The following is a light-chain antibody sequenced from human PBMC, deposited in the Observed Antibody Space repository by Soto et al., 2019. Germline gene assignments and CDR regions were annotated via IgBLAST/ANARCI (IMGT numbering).Light chain of an antibody. J-gene: IGLJ2*01. V-gene: IGLV2-23*02. CDR1: SSDVGNYNL. CDR2: DVN. Sequence: QSVLTQPASVSGSPGQSITISCTGSSSDVGNYNLVSWYQQHPGKAPKLMIYDVNTRPSGVSIRFSGSKSGNTASLTISGLQAEDEADYYCCSYAGSTTFVVFGGGTKLTVL. CDR3: CSYAGSTTFVV.